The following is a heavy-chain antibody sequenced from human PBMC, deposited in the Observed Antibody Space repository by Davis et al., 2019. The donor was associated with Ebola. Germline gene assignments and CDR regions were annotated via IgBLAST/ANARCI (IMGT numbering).Heavy chain of an antibody. J-gene: IGHJ4*02. V-gene: IGHV4-61*03. CDR3: ARRQGSKFDS. CDR2: INHSGST. Sequence: SETLSLTCSVSGGSINSGTYYWGWVRQPPGKGLEWIGEINHSGSTSYSPSLKSRVTISVDTSKNHFSLKLLSVTAADTAVYYCARRQGSKFDSWGQGTLVTVSS. CDR1: GGSINSGTYY.